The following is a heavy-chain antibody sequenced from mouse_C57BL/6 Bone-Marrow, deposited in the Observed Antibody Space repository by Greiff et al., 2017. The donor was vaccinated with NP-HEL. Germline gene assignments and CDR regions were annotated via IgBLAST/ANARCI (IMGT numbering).Heavy chain of an antibody. J-gene: IGHJ2*01. CDR1: GYAFTNYL. V-gene: IGHV1-54*01. CDR3: ARSRDYGNPDY. D-gene: IGHD2-1*01. CDR2: INPGSGGT. Sequence: QVQLKQSGAELVRPGTSVKVSCKASGYAFTNYLIEWVKQRPGQGLEWIGVINPGSGGTNYNEKFKGKATLTADKSSSTAYMQLSSLTSEDSAVYFCARSRDYGNPDYWGQGTTLTVSS.